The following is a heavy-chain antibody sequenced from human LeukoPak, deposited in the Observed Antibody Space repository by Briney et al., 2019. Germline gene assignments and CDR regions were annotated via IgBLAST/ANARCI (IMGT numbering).Heavy chain of an antibody. CDR2: INAGNGNT. CDR3: AREGYYGSGSPPSLYFDY. V-gene: IGHV1-3*01. CDR1: GYTFTSYA. Sequence: ASVKVSCKASGYTFTSYAMHWVRQAPGQRLEWMGWINAGNGNTKYSQKFQGRVTITRDTSASTAYMELSSLRSEDTAVYYCAREGYYGSGSPPSLYFDYWGQGTLVTVSS. J-gene: IGHJ4*02. D-gene: IGHD3-10*01.